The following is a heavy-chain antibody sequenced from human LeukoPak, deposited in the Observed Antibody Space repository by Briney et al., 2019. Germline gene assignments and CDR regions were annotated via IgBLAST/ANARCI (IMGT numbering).Heavy chain of an antibody. J-gene: IGHJ6*03. V-gene: IGHV4-39*01. D-gene: IGHD3-10*01. Sequence: SETLSLTCTVSGASISSSDRYWGWIRQPPGKGLEWIGSIYYSGITYHNPSLKSRVTISVDTSNNQFSLKMSSVTAADTAVYFCARHQEGMVRGVLYYMDVWGKGTTVIISS. CDR1: GASISSSDRY. CDR2: IYYSGIT. CDR3: ARHQEGMVRGVLYYMDV.